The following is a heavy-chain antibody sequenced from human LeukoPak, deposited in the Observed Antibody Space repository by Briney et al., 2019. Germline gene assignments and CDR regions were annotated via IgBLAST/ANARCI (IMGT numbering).Heavy chain of an antibody. CDR2: IYHSGST. J-gene: IGHJ5*02. CDR3: ARRSSSSYSWFDP. V-gene: IGHV4-4*02. D-gene: IGHD6-6*01. Sequence: SGTLSLTCAVSGGSISSSNWWSWVRQPPGKGLEWIGEIYHSGSTYYNPSLKSRVTISVDTSKSQLSLKLSSVTAADTAVYYCARRSSSSYSWFDPWGQGTLVTVSS. CDR1: GGSISSSNW.